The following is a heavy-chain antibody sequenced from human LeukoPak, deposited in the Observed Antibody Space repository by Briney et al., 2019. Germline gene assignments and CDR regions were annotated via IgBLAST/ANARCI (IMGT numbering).Heavy chain of an antibody. Sequence: GGSLRLSCAASGFTFSSYAMSWVRQAPGKGLEWVSVISGSGGSTYYADSVKGRFTISRDNSKNTLYLQMNSLRAEDTAIYYCAKDATVTTTGNAFDIWGQGTMVTVSS. J-gene: IGHJ3*02. CDR3: AKDATVTTTGNAFDI. D-gene: IGHD4-17*01. CDR2: ISGSGGST. CDR1: GFTFSSYA. V-gene: IGHV3-23*01.